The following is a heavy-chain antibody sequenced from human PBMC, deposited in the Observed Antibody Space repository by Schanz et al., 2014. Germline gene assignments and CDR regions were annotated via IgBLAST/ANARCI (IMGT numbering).Heavy chain of an antibody. Sequence: QVQLVQSGAELKMPGATVKVSCETSGYTFTNYGVSWVRQAPGQGLEWMGWINVYNGDTKFAETFQDRVTLTTDTSTSTAYMELRSLRSDDTAVYYCARNIIATARAYDIWGQGTMVTVSS. J-gene: IGHJ3*02. CDR2: INVYNGDT. V-gene: IGHV1-18*01. D-gene: IGHD6-13*01. CDR3: ARNIIATARAYDI. CDR1: GYTFTNYG.